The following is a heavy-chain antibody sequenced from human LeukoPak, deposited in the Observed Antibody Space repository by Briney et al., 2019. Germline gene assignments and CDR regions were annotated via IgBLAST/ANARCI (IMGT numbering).Heavy chain of an antibody. Sequence: ASVKVSRKASGYTFTGYYMHWVRQAPGQGLEWMGWINPNSGGTNYAQKFQGRVTMTRDTSISTAYMELSRLRSDDTAVYYCARDTSWNHFYIGFDPWGQGTLVTVSS. J-gene: IGHJ5*02. V-gene: IGHV1-2*02. D-gene: IGHD1-14*01. CDR1: GYTFTGYY. CDR2: INPNSGGT. CDR3: ARDTSWNHFYIGFDP.